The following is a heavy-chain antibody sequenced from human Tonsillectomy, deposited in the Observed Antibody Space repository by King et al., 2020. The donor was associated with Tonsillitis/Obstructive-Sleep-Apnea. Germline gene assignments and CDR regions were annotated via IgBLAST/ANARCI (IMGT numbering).Heavy chain of an antibody. V-gene: IGHV1-69*01. D-gene: IGHD3-10*01. CDR1: GGTFSSYA. J-gene: IGHJ5*02. CDR2: IIPIFCTA. Sequence: VQLVESGAEVKKPGSSVKVSCKASGGTFSSYAISWVRQAPGQGLEWMGGIIPIFCTANYEQKFQGRVTITADESTSTAYMELSSLRSEDTAVYYCARDGGYGSGSYYRSWGQGTLVTVSS. CDR3: ARDGGYGSGSYYRS.